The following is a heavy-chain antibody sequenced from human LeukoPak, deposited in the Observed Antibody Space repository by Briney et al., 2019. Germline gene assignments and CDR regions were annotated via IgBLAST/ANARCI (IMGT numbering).Heavy chain of an antibody. J-gene: IGHJ4*02. V-gene: IGHV3-9*01. D-gene: IGHD4-17*01. Sequence: PGGSLRLSCAASGFSFYDYAMHWVRQAPGKGLEWVSGISWNSGNIDYADSVKGRFTISRDNAKNSLYLQMNSLRDEDTALYYCAKRAARHVSTETVFDSWGQGTLVTVSS. CDR2: ISWNSGNI. CDR3: AKRAARHVSTETVFDS. CDR1: GFSFYDYA.